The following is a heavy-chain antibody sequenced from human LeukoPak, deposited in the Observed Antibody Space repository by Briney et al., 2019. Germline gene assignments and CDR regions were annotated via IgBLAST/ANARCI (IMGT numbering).Heavy chain of an antibody. J-gene: IGHJ5*02. CDR2: VHYSGDT. V-gene: IGHV4-59*01. CDR3: ARDRNLNGERWFDP. D-gene: IGHD4-17*01. Sequence: SETLSLTCTVSGGSISSYYWSWIRQPPGKGPEWVGYVHYSGDTNYNPSLESRVTISVDTSKNQFSLKLTSVTAADTAIYYCARDRNLNGERWFDPWGQGILVTVSS. CDR1: GGSISSYY.